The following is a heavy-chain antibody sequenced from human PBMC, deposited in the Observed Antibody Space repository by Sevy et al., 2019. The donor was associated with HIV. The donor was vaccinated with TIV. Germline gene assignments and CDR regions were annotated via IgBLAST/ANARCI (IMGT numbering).Heavy chain of an antibody. V-gene: IGHV1-18*04. D-gene: IGHD2-21*01. CDR1: GYTFTSYG. CDR2: ISAYNGNT. CDR3: ARDSGELIVVVDRFDY. Sequence: ASVKVSCKASGYTFTSYGISWVRQAPGQGLEWMGWISAYNGNTNYAQKLQGRVTMTTDTSTSTAYMELRSLRSDDTAVYYCARDSGELIVVVDRFDYWGQGTLVNVSS. J-gene: IGHJ4*02.